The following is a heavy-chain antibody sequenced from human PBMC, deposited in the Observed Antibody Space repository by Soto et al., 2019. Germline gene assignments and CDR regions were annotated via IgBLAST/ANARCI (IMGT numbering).Heavy chain of an antibody. CDR1: VGTFSSYA. D-gene: IGHD2-15*01. Sequence: SVKVSCKASVGTFSSYAISWVRQAPGQGLEWMGGIIPIFGTANYAQKFQGRVTITADESTSTAYMELSSLRSEDTAVYYCARAGYCSGGSCYYYYYGMDVWGQGTTVTVSS. CDR3: ARAGYCSGGSCYYYYYGMDV. CDR2: IIPIFGTA. V-gene: IGHV1-69*13. J-gene: IGHJ6*02.